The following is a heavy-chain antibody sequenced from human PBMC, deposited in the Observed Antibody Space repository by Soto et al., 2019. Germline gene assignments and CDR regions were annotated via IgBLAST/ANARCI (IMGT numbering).Heavy chain of an antibody. CDR1: GYTFTSYD. CDR3: ARGPIVVVPAATAGLDYYYYMEV. D-gene: IGHD2-2*01. Sequence: ASVKVSCKASGYTFTSYDINWVRQATGQGLEWMGWMNPNSGNTGYAQKFQGRVTMTRNTSISTAYMELSSLRSEDTAVYYCARGPIVVVPAATAGLDYYYYMEVWGKGTTVTVSS. CDR2: MNPNSGNT. V-gene: IGHV1-8*01. J-gene: IGHJ6*03.